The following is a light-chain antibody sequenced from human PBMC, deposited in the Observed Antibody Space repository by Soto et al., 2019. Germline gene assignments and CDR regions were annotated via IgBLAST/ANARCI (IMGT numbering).Light chain of an antibody. CDR2: KAS. V-gene: IGKV1-5*03. J-gene: IGKJ1*01. CDR1: QTISSW. CDR3: QHYNSYSEA. Sequence: DIQMTQSPSPLYGSLGDRVTITCRASQTISSWLAWYQQKPGKAPKLLIYKASTLKSGVPSRFSGSGSGTEFTLTISSLQPDDFATYYCQHYNSYSEAFGQGTKV.